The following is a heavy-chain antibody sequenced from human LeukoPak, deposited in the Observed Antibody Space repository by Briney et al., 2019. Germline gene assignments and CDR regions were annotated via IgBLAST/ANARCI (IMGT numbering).Heavy chain of an antibody. D-gene: IGHD1-26*01. CDR3: AKGGIVGAITIDY. Sequence: GGSLRLSCAASGFTFDDYVMHWVRHAPGKGLEWVSLISGDGGSTYYADSVKGRFTISRDNSKNSLYLQMNSLRAEDTALYYCAKGGIVGAITIDYWGQGTLVTVSS. V-gene: IGHV3-43*02. CDR1: GFTFDDYV. CDR2: ISGDGGST. J-gene: IGHJ4*02.